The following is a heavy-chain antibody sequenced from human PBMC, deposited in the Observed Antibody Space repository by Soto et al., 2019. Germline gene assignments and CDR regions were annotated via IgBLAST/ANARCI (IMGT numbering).Heavy chain of an antibody. CDR1: AYSISSGYF. D-gene: IGHD1-26*01. CDR2: IEHSGTT. V-gene: IGHV4-38-2*02. CDR3: ARDGLLHLGA. Sequence: SETLSLTCALSAYSISSGYFWAWIRQPPGKGLEWIASIEHSGTTHYNPSLRSRITMSVDTSRNHFSLSLRYVTAADTAVYYCARDGLLHLGAWCPGTLVTVSS. J-gene: IGHJ5*02.